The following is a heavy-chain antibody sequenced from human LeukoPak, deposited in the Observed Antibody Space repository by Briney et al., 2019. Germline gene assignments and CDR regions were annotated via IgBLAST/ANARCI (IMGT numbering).Heavy chain of an antibody. Sequence: SETLSLTCTVSGGSISSSSYYWGWIRQPPGKGLEWIGSIYYSGSTYYNPSLKSRVTISVDTSKNQFSLKLSSVTAADTAVYYCARRDGSGSYSLYYFAYWGQGTLVTVSS. V-gene: IGHV4-39*01. CDR2: IYYSGST. CDR3: ARRDGSGSYSLYYFAY. CDR1: GGSISSSSYY. J-gene: IGHJ4*02. D-gene: IGHD3-10*01.